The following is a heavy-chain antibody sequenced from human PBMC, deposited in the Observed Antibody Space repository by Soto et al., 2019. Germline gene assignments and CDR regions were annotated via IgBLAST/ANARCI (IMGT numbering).Heavy chain of an antibody. CDR1: GFTFSESY. D-gene: IGHD3-10*01. CDR2: ISSNSAYT. J-gene: IGHJ4*02. Sequence: QVQLVQSGGGLVNPGGFLRLTCEASGFTFSESYMSWIRQAPGKGPEYVSYISSNSAYTRYADSVKGRFIILRDNTKNSVYLHMNSLRVDDTAVYYCVRDGVMVRGRTVEDFWGQGTLVTVSS. CDR3: VRDGVMVRGRTVEDF. V-gene: IGHV3-11*05.